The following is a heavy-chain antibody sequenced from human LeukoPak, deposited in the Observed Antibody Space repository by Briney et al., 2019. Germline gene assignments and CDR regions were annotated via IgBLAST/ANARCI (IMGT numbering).Heavy chain of an antibody. J-gene: IGHJ4*02. CDR3: VKDRYSSAYYFEN. CDR1: GVVFSTYG. D-gene: IGHD5-18*01. Sequence: QTGGSLRLSCAASGVVFSTYGMSWVRQAPGRGLEWVSGISGSGASTYSANSVKGRFTISRDNSKNTLDLQMNSLRAEDTAIYYCVKDRYSSAYYFENWGQGTLVTVSS. V-gene: IGHV3-23*01. CDR2: ISGSGAST.